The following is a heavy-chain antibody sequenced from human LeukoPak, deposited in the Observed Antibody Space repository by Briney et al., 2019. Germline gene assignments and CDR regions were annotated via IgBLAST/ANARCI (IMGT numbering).Heavy chain of an antibody. J-gene: IGHJ4*02. CDR2: ISSSSSYI. Sequence: PGGSLRLSCAASGFTFSSYSMNWVRQAPGKGLEWVSSISSSSSYIYYADSVKGRFTISRDNAKNSLYLQMNSLRAEDTAVYYCARDPYFDWLLDGDFGYWGQGTLVTVSS. CDR3: ARDPYFDWLLDGDFGY. CDR1: GFTFSSYS. D-gene: IGHD3-9*01. V-gene: IGHV3-21*01.